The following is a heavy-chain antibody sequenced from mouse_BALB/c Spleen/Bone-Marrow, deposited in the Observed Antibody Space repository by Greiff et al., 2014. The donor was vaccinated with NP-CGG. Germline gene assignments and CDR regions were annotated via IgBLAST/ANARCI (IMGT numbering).Heavy chain of an antibody. CDR3: ASYVYGYSFDY. V-gene: IGHV14-3*02. CDR1: GFNIKDTY. Sequence: EVQLQQSGAELVKPGASVKLSCTASGFNIKDTYMHWVKQRPEQGPEWIGRIDPANGNTKYDPKFQGKATITADTSSNTAYLQLSSLTSEDTAVYYCASYVYGYSFDYWGQGTTLTVSS. CDR2: IDPANGNT. J-gene: IGHJ2*01. D-gene: IGHD2-2*01.